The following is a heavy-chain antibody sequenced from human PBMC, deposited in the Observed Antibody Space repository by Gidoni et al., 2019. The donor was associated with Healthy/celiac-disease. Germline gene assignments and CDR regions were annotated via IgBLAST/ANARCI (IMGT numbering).Heavy chain of an antibody. Sequence: QVQLQQWGAGLLKPSEPLSLTCAVTGGSFSGYYWSWIRQPPGKGLEWIGEINHSGSTNYNPSLKSRVTISVDTSKNQFSLKLSSVTAADTAVYYCARGSNYDSSTYFDYWGQGTLVTVSS. CDR2: INHSGST. CDR3: ARGSNYDSSTYFDY. D-gene: IGHD3-22*01. V-gene: IGHV4-34*01. CDR1: GGSFSGYY. J-gene: IGHJ4*02.